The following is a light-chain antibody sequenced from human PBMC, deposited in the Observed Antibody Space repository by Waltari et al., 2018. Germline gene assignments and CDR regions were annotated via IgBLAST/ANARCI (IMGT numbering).Light chain of an antibody. J-gene: IGLJ2*01. CDR2: AVT. V-gene: IGLV2-14*03. Sequence: QSALTQPASVSGSPGQSITISCSGPSSDVGGYNYVSWYQQHPGNAPTLIIFAVTRWPSGVVTRFSGSRSGHTASLTIFGLQAEDEADYYCASYTSTRTVVFGGGTRVTVL. CDR3: ASYTSTRTVV. CDR1: SSDVGGYNY.